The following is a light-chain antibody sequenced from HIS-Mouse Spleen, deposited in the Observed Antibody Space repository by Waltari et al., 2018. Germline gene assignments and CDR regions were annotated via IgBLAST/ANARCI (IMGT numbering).Light chain of an antibody. J-gene: IGKJ2*01. CDR3: QQFNSYPQDT. V-gene: IGKV1-9*01. CDR1: QGISRY. CDR2: AAS. Sequence: DIQLTQSPSFLSASVGDRVTITCRASQGISRYLAWYKPKPGKAPKLLIYAASTLQSGVPSRFSGSGSGTEFTLTISSLQPEDFATYYCQQFNSYPQDTFGQGTKLEIK.